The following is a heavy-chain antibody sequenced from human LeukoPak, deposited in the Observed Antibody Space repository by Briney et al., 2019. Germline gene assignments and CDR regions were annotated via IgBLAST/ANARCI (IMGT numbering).Heavy chain of an antibody. D-gene: IGHD5-12*01. CDR1: GGSFSRYY. V-gene: IGHV4-34*01. CDR2: INHSGSA. CDR3: ARTYSGYDRADY. J-gene: IGHJ4*02. Sequence: SETLSLTCAVYGGSFSRYYWTWIRQPPGKGLEWIGEINHSGSANYNPSLKSRVTISVDASKSQFSLKLSSVTAADTAVYYCARTYSGYDRADYWGQGTLVTVSS.